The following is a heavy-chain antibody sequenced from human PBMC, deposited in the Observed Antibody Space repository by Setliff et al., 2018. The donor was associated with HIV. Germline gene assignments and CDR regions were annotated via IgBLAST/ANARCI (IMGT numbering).Heavy chain of an antibody. CDR2: INAGNGDT. Sequence: AASVKVSCKASGYTFTNYAMHWVRQAPGQRLEWMGWINAGNGDTKYSQKFQGRVTFTWDTSASTAYMELSSLRSEDTALYYCARDSGDDYSDYYYYGMDVWGQGTTVTVS. D-gene: IGHD4-4*01. CDR3: ARDSGDDYSDYYYYGMDV. CDR1: GYTFTNYA. J-gene: IGHJ6*02. V-gene: IGHV1-3*01.